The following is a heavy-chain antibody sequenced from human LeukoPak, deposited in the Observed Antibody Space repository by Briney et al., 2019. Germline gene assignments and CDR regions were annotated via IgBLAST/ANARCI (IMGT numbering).Heavy chain of an antibody. V-gene: IGHV1-69*02. CDR1: GGTFSSYT. CDR2: IIPILGIA. D-gene: IGHD6-13*01. Sequence: ASVKVSCKASGGTFSSYTISWVRQAPGQGLEWMRRIIPILGIANYAQKFQGRVTITTDESTSTAYMELSSLRSEDTAVYYCASHGSPKLIATSGHPPLGWFDPWGQGTLVTVSS. J-gene: IGHJ5*02. CDR3: ASHGSPKLIATSGHPPLGWFDP.